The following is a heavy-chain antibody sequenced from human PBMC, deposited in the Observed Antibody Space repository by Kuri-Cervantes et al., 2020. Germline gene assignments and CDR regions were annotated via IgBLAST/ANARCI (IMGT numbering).Heavy chain of an antibody. Sequence: GESLKISCAASGFTFSSYGMHWVRQAPGKGLEWVAVIWYDGSNKYYADSVKGRFTISRDNSKNTLYLQMNSLGAEDTAVYYCAKSLTLSFWGSYYAAISGPDWWYWGQGTLVTVSS. CDR2: IWYDGSNK. J-gene: IGHJ4*02. D-gene: IGHD1-26*01. CDR1: GFTFSSYG. V-gene: IGHV3-33*06. CDR3: AKSLTLSFWGSYYAAISGPDWWY.